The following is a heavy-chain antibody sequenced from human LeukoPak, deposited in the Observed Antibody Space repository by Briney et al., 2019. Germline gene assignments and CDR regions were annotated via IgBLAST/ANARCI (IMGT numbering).Heavy chain of an antibody. CDR1: GFTVGRNY. CDR3: ARGLTDMATANY. D-gene: IGHD5-24*01. Sequence: GGSLRLSCAVSGFTVGRNYMTSVRQAPGKGLEWVSVIYTGGSTFYADSVKGRFTISRDNSKNILYLQMNSLRAEDTAVCYCARGLTDMATANYWGQGTLVAVSS. V-gene: IGHV3-53*01. CDR2: IYTGGST. J-gene: IGHJ4*02.